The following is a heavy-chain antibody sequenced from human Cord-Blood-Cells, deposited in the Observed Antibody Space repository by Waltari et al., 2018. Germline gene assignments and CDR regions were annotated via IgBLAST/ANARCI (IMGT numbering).Heavy chain of an antibody. Sequence: QVQLQESGPGLVKPSETLSLTCAVPGYSISSGYYWGCIRQPPGKGPALIGSIYHSGSTYYNPSLKSRVTISVDTSKNQFSLKLSSVTAADTAVYYCARNPSNYDFWSGYYTYYYYGMDVWGQGTTVTVSS. V-gene: IGHV4-38-2*01. CDR3: ARNPSNYDFWSGYYTYYYYGMDV. J-gene: IGHJ6*02. CDR1: GYSISSGYY. CDR2: IYHSGST. D-gene: IGHD3-3*01.